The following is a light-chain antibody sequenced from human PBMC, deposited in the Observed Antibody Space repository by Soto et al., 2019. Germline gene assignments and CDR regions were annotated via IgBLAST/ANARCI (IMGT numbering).Light chain of an antibody. CDR1: QSVSSY. J-gene: IGKJ4*01. CDR3: QQRSNWPPLT. Sequence: EILLTQPPSTLSLSPGERATLSCRASQSVSSYLAWYQQKPGQAPRLLIYDASNRATGIPARFSGSGSGTDSTLTISSLEPEDFAVYYCQQRSNWPPLTFGGGTKVDIK. V-gene: IGKV3-11*01. CDR2: DAS.